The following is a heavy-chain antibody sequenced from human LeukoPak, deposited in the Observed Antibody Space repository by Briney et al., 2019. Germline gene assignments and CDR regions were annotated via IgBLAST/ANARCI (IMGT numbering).Heavy chain of an antibody. V-gene: IGHV3-53*05. Sequence: PGGSLRLSCAASGFTVSSNYMSWVRQAPGKGLEWVSVIYSGGSTYYADSVKGRFTISRDNAKNSLYLQMNSLRAEDTAVYYCAKEEDYSTPFDYWGQGTLVTVSS. CDR2: IYSGGST. D-gene: IGHD4-11*01. J-gene: IGHJ4*02. CDR3: AKEEDYSTPFDY. CDR1: GFTVSSNY.